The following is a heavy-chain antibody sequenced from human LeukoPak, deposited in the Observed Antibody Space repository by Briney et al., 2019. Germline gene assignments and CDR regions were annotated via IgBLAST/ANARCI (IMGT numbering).Heavy chain of an antibody. CDR2: IYYSGST. D-gene: IGHD5-18*01. V-gene: IGHV4-39*07. CDR3: ASWAHYVDTAMVSDY. J-gene: IGHJ4*02. CDR1: GVSISSSSCY. Sequence: SETLSLTCTVSGVSISSSSCYWGWIRQPPGKGLEWIGSIYYSGSTYYNPSLKSRVTISVDTSKNQFSLKLSSVTAADTAVYYCASWAHYVDTAMVSDYWGQGTLVTVSS.